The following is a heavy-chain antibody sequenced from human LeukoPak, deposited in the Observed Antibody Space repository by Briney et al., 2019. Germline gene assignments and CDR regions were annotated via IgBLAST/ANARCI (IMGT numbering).Heavy chain of an antibody. CDR1: GASITRRY. V-gene: IGHV4-59*11. J-gene: IGHJ4*02. D-gene: IGHD3-10*01. Sequence: PSETLSLTCTVSGASITRRYWSSIRQPPGKGLEWIGYINYSGNTNYNPSLKSRVTISVDTSKNQFSLKLSSVTAADTAVYYCGRGGGGSYLEYSFDYWGQGTLVTVSS. CDR3: GRGGGGSYLEYSFDY. CDR2: INYSGNT.